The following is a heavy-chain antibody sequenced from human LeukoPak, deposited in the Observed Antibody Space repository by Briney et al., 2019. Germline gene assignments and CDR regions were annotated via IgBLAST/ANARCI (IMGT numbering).Heavy chain of an antibody. J-gene: IGHJ4*02. CDR3: ARDPKYYFDY. CDR1: GGSFSSYY. Sequence: SETLSLTCAVYGGSFSSYYWGWIRQPPGKGLEWIGSIYYSGSTYYNPSLKSRVTISVDTSKNQFSLKLSSVTAADTAVYYCARDPKYYFDYWGQGTLVTVSS. V-gene: IGHV4-39*07. CDR2: IYYSGST.